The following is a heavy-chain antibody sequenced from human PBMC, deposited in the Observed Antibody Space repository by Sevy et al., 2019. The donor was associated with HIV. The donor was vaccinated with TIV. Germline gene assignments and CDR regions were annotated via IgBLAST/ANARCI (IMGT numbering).Heavy chain of an antibody. D-gene: IGHD3-16*01. CDR3: VKDFGGPTDY. Sequence: GGSRRLSCAGSGFSITSYWMHWVRQAPGKGLVWVSRMNEDGSVTNHADSVRGRFTISRDNAKNTLYLQMNSLRVEDTAVYYCVKDFGGPTDYWGQGTLVTVSS. V-gene: IGHV3-74*01. J-gene: IGHJ4*02. CDR1: GFSITSYW. CDR2: MNEDGSVT.